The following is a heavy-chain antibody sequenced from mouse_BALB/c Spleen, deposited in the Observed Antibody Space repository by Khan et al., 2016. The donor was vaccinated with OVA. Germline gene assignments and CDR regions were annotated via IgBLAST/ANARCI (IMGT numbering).Heavy chain of an antibody. CDR3: VRGSGKSRFAY. D-gene: IGHD1-3*01. J-gene: IGHJ3*01. V-gene: IGHV1S137*01. Sequence: QIQLVQSGAELVRPGVSVKISCKGSGYTFTDFAMHWMKQSHAKSLEWLGVISTYYGDADYNHKFRDKATMTVDKSSSTAYMELAGLTSEDSVIYYCVRGSGKSRFAYWGQGTLVTVSA. CDR1: GYTFTDFA. CDR2: ISTYYGDA.